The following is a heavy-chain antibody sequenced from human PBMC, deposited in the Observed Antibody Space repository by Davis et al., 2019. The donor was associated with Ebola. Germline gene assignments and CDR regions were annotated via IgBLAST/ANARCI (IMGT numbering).Heavy chain of an antibody. J-gene: IGHJ6*02. CDR2: IIPIFGTA. Sequence: SVKVSCKASGYTFTSYGISWVRQAPGQGLEWMGGIIPIFGTANYAQKFQGRVTITADKSTSTAYMELSSLRAEDTAVYYCARDLLPPDLTTYFYYYGMDVWGQGTTVTVSS. CDR3: ARDLLPPDLTTYFYYYGMDV. D-gene: IGHD1-14*01. CDR1: GYTFTSYG. V-gene: IGHV1-69*06.